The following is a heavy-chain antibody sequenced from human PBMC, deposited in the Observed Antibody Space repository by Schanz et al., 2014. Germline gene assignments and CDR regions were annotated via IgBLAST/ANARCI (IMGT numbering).Heavy chain of an antibody. Sequence: EVQLVESGGGLVQPGGSLRLSCAASGFSISDHTMRWDRQAPGKGLEWVAGLSWNRRSVGYADSVKGRFTISRDNANNTLDLQMKSLRPEDTALYYCVKDTNGGDSGNYHAFDVWGQGTRVTVSS. CDR3: VKDTNGGDSGNYHAFDV. D-gene: IGHD4-17*01. J-gene: IGHJ3*01. CDR1: GFSISDHT. V-gene: IGHV3-9*01. CDR2: LSWNRRSV.